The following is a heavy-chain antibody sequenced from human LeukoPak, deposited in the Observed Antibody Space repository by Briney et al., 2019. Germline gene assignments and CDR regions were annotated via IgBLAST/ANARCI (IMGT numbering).Heavy chain of an antibody. D-gene: IGHD5-24*01. J-gene: IGHJ4*02. V-gene: IGHV1-2*02. CDR1: GYTFNAYY. Sequence: ASVKVSCKTSGYTFNAYYMHWVRQAPGQGLEWMVWINPNIGGSNYAQKFQGRVTMTSDTSINTAYMELSRLISDDTAVYYCAGDGYNSRRFFDYWGQGTLVTVSS. CDR3: AGDGYNSRRFFDY. CDR2: INPNIGGS.